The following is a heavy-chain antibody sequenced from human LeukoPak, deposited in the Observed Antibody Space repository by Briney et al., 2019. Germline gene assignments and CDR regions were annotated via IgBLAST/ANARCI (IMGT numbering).Heavy chain of an antibody. CDR1: GFTFSRYW. CDR3: AREDYGDRTVYYYYYMDV. CDR2: INSDGSST. J-gene: IGHJ6*03. Sequence: PGGSLRLSCVASGFTFSRYWMHWVRQAPGKGLVWVSRINSDGSSTSYADSVKGRFTISRDNAKNTLYLQMNSLRAEDTAVYYCAREDYGDRTVYYYYYMDVWGKGTTVTISS. V-gene: IGHV3-74*01. D-gene: IGHD4-17*01.